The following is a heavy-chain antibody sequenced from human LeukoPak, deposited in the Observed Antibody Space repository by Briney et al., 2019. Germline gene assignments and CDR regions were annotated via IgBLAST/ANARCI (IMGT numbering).Heavy chain of an antibody. D-gene: IGHD6-19*01. CDR1: GDSISSYY. Sequence: PSESLSLTCAVSGDSISSYYWSWIRQPAGKGLEWIGRIHTSGSTNYNPSLKSRVTMSVDTSKNQFSLRLSSVTAADTAVYYCATDRGLAVGGNFDYWGQGALVTVSS. V-gene: IGHV4-4*07. J-gene: IGHJ4*02. CDR2: IHTSGST. CDR3: ATDRGLAVGGNFDY.